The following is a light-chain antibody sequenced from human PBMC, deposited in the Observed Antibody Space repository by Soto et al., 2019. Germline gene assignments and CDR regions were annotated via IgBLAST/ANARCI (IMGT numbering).Light chain of an antibody. J-gene: IGKJ5*01. CDR3: LQHKSYPIT. CDR1: QGISNY. CDR2: TAS. V-gene: IGKV1-17*03. Sequence: DIQMTQSPSAMSASVGDRVTITCRASQGISNYLDLFQQKPGKVPKRLIYTASSLQNGVPSRFSGSGSGTEFTLTISSLQPEDSATYYCLQHKSYPITFGQGTRLEIK.